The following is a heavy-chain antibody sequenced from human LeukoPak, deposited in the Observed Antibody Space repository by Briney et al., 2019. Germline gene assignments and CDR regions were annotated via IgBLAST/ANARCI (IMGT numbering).Heavy chain of an antibody. D-gene: IGHD5-18*01. V-gene: IGHV1-8*01. CDR3: AVLIRYSYGSRDFDY. CDR2: MNPNSGNT. Sequence: ASVKVSCKASGYTFTSYDINWVRQAPGQGVEWMGWMNPNSGNTGYAQKFQGRVTMTRNTSISTAYMELSSLRSEDTAVYYCAVLIRYSYGSRDFDYWGQGTLVTVSS. J-gene: IGHJ4*02. CDR1: GYTFTSYD.